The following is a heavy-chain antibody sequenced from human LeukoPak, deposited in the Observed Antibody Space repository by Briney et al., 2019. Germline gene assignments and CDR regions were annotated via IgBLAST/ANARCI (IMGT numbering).Heavy chain of an antibody. CDR2: INPNSGGT. CDR1: GYTFTGYY. V-gene: IGHV1-2*02. D-gene: IGHD1-26*01. J-gene: IGHJ4*02. CDR3: ARRYGRDVAGDY. Sequence: ASVKVSCKASGYTFTGYYMHWVRQAPGQGLEWMGWINPNSGGTNYAQKFQGRVTMTRDTSISTAYMELSRLRSDDTAVYYCARRYGRDVAGDYWGQGTLVTVSS.